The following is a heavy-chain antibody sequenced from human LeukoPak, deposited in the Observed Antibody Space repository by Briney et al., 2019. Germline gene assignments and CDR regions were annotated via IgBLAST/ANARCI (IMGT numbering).Heavy chain of an antibody. Sequence: PSETLSLTCTVSGGSISSGDYYWSWIRQPPGKGLEWIGYIYYSGSTYYNPSLKSRVTISVDTSKTQFSLKLSSVTAADTAVYYCARQYSCGGDCYDWFDPWGQGTLVTVSS. V-gene: IGHV4-30-4*01. CDR2: IYYSGST. CDR1: GGSISSGDYY. D-gene: IGHD2-21*02. CDR3: ARQYSCGGDCYDWFDP. J-gene: IGHJ5*02.